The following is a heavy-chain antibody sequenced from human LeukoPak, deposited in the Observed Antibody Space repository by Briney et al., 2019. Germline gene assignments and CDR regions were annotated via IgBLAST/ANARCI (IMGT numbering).Heavy chain of an antibody. V-gene: IGHV1-24*01. Sequence: ASVKVSCKVSGYTLTELSMHWVRQAPGKGLEWMGGFDPEDGETIYAQKFQGRVTMTEDTSTDTAYMELSSLRSEDTAVYYCATLLRITMIVVAHGHDAFDIWGQGTMVTVSS. J-gene: IGHJ3*02. CDR2: FDPEDGET. CDR1: GYTLTELS. D-gene: IGHD3-22*01. CDR3: ATLLRITMIVVAHGHDAFDI.